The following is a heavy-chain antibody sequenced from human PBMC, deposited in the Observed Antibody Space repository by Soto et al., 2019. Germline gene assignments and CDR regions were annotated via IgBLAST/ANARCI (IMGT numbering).Heavy chain of an antibody. CDR2: INHLETT. D-gene: IGHD1-26*01. CDR1: GASITFGGYS. J-gene: IGHJ4*02. Sequence: QLQLHESGSGLVKPSQTLSLTCTVSGASITFGGYSWSWIRQTPGRGLEWIGYINHLETTFYNPSFESRRTLSIDRATNQFSLKLHSMSAADRAVYFCARGGGSDSFDYWGQGILVTVSS. CDR3: ARGGGSDSFDY. V-gene: IGHV4-30-2*01.